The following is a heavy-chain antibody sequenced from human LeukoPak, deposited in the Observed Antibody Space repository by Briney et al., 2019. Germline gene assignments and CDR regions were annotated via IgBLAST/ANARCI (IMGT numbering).Heavy chain of an antibody. Sequence: SGPTLVNPTQTLTLNCTFSGFSLSTSGVGVGWIRQPPRKTLEWLALIYWDDDKRYSPSLKSRLTITKDTSKNQVVLTMTNMDPVDTATYYCAHSSFLLPAAIPFDYWGQGTLVTVSS. J-gene: IGHJ4*02. CDR2: IYWDDDK. V-gene: IGHV2-5*02. D-gene: IGHD2-2*01. CDR1: GFSLSTSGVG. CDR3: AHSSFLLPAAIPFDY.